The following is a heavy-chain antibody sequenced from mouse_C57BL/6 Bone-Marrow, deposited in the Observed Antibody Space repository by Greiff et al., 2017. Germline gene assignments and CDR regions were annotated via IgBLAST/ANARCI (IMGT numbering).Heavy chain of an antibody. J-gene: IGHJ2*01. D-gene: IGHD1-1*01. Sequence: EVKLQQSGPELVKPGASVKISCKASGYSFTGYYMNWVKQSPEKSLEWIGEINPSTGGTTYNQKFKAKATLTVDKSSSTAYMQLKSLTSEDSAVYYCARWGYGSIFDYWGQGTTLTVAS. CDR1: GYSFTGYY. CDR2: INPSTGGT. CDR3: ARWGYGSIFDY. V-gene: IGHV1-42*01.